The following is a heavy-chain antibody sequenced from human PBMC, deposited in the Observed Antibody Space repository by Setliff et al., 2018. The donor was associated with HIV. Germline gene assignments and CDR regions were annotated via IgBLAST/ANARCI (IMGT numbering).Heavy chain of an antibody. CDR2: IIPILGTE. V-gene: IGHV1-69*10. J-gene: IGHJ4*02. CDR1: GTTFSTYL. CDR3: ARDHQTMLRLDY. D-gene: IGHD2-15*01. Sequence: SVKVSCKASGTTFSTYLFTWVRQAPGQGFEWMGGIIPILGTEKYAQKFHGRVTLTADMSTNTAYMELRSLTSEDTAVYYCARDHQTMLRLDYWGQGTLVTVSS.